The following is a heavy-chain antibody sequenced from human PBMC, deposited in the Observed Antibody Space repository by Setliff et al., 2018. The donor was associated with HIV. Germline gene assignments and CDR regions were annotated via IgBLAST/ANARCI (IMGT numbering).Heavy chain of an antibody. CDR2: IYYSGST. Sequence: PSETLSLTCTVSGGSISSHDWSWIRQSPGEGLEWIGSIYYSGSTTNYNPSLKSRVTISVDTSKNQFSLKLSSVTAADTAVYYCARTPYSSSSDVWGQGTTVTVSS. V-gene: IGHV4-59*11. D-gene: IGHD2-2*01. CDR1: GGSISSHD. CDR3: ARTPYSSSSDV. J-gene: IGHJ6*02.